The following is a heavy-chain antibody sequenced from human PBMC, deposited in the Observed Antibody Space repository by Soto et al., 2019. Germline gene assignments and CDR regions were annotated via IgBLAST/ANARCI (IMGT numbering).Heavy chain of an antibody. J-gene: IGHJ2*01. Sequence: GASVKVSCKASGYTFTSYDINWVRQATGQGLEWMGWMSPNSGNTGYAQKFQGRVTMTRNTSISTAYMELSSLRSEDTAVYYCARGRYSSGWDWYFDLWGRGTLVTVS. V-gene: IGHV1-8*01. CDR3: ARGRYSSGWDWYFDL. CDR1: GYTFTSYD. CDR2: MSPNSGNT. D-gene: IGHD6-19*01.